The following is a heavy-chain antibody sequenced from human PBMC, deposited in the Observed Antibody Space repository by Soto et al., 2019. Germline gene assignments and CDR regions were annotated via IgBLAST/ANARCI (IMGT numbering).Heavy chain of an antibody. Sequence: QVQLVQSGAEVKKPGSSVKVSCKASGGTFSSYAISWGRQAPGQGLEWMGGIIPISDTTNYEQKFQGRVTITADESTSTAYMELSSLRSEDTAVYYCARSQGSSTSLEIYYYYYYGMDVWGQGTTVTVSS. CDR1: GGTFSSYA. J-gene: IGHJ6*02. CDR2: IIPISDTT. CDR3: ARSQGSSTSLEIYYYYYYGMDV. V-gene: IGHV1-69*01. D-gene: IGHD2-2*01.